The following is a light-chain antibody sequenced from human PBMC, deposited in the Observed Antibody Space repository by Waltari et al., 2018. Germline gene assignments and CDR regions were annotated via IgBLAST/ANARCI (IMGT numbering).Light chain of an antibody. Sequence: DIQMTQSPSTLSASVGDRVTITCRASQSIAIWLAWYQQKPGKAPKLLISKASNLESGVPSRFSGSGSGTEFTLTISSLQPDDFAAYYCQQYNTYSTWAFGQGTRLEIK. CDR3: QQYNTYSTWA. V-gene: IGKV1-5*03. J-gene: IGKJ5*01. CDR2: KAS. CDR1: QSIAIW.